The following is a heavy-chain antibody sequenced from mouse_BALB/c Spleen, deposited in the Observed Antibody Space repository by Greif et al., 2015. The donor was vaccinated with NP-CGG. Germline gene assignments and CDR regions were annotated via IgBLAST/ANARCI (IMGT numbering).Heavy chain of an antibody. Sequence: VQLQQSGAELVRPGSSVKISCKASGYAFSSYWMNWVKQRPGQGLEWIGQIYPGDGDTNYNGKFKGKATLTADKSSSTAYIQLSSLTSEDSAVYFCARVGNYYFDYWGQGTTLTVSS. J-gene: IGHJ2*01. CDR2: IYPGDGDT. D-gene: IGHD2-1*01. CDR1: GYAFSSYW. V-gene: IGHV1-80*01. CDR3: ARVGNYYFDY.